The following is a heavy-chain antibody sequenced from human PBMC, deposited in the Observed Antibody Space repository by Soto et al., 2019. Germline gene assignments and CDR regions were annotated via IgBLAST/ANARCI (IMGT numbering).Heavy chain of an antibody. Sequence: SETLSLTCTVSGGSISSYYWSWIRQPPGKGLEWIGYIYYSGSTNYNPSLKSRVTISVDTSKNQFSLKLSSVTAADTAVYYCAGYSSSWYIFDYWGQGTLVTVSS. CDR2: IYYSGST. V-gene: IGHV4-59*08. CDR3: AGYSSSWYIFDY. D-gene: IGHD6-13*01. J-gene: IGHJ4*02. CDR1: GGSISSYY.